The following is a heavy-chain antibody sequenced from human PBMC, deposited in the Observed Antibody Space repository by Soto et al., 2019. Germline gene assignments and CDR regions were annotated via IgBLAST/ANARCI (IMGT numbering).Heavy chain of an antibody. CDR2: ISSSSSTI. D-gene: IGHD3-22*01. CDR3: ARVKSTGWLSPRLPFYGMDV. Sequence: TGGSLRLSCAASGFTFSSYSMNWVRQAPGKGLEWVSYISSSSSTIYYADSVKGRFTISRDNAKNSLYLQMNSLRAEDTAVYYCARVKSTGWLSPRLPFYGMDVWGQGTTVTVSS. J-gene: IGHJ6*02. CDR1: GFTFSSYS. V-gene: IGHV3-48*01.